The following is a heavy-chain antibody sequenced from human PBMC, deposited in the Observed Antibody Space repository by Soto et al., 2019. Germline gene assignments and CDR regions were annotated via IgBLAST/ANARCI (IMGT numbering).Heavy chain of an antibody. J-gene: IGHJ4*02. CDR1: GFTFNNAW. CDR3: TTDSPGYCSGGSCYDFDY. CDR2: IKSKTDGGTR. D-gene: IGHD2-15*01. Sequence: EVQLVESGGGLVKPGGSLRLSCAASGFTFNNAWMNWVRQVPGKGLEWVGRIKSKTDGGTRDYAAPVKGRFTISRDDSKNTLDQQMNSLKIEDTAVYYCTTDSPGYCSGGSCYDFDYWGQGTLVTVS. V-gene: IGHV3-15*07.